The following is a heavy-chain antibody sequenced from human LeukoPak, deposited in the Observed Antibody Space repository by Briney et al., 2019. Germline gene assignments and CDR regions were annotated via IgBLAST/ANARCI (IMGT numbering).Heavy chain of an antibody. CDR2: TYYRSKWYN. V-gene: IGHV6-1*01. CDR1: GDSVSSNSAA. Sequence: SQTLSLTCAISGDSVSSNSAAWNWIRQSPSRGLEWLGRTYYRSKWYNDYAVSVKSRITINPDTSKNQFSLKLSSVTAADTAVYYCARGRHSSSSYYYYYYMDVWGKGTTVTVSS. CDR3: ARGRHSSSSYYYYYYMDV. D-gene: IGHD6-6*01. J-gene: IGHJ6*03.